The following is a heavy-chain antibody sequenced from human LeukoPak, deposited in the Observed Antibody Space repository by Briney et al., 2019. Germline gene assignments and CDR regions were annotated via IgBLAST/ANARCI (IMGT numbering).Heavy chain of an antibody. CDR3: ARVELVEMATINFPSFAFDY. V-gene: IGHV4-34*01. J-gene: IGHJ4*02. D-gene: IGHD5-24*01. CDR2: LYHSGTT. CDR1: GGSFSGYY. Sequence: PSETLSLTCAVYGGSFSGYYWGWIRQPPGKGLEWIGNLYHSGTTYYNPSLKSRVTISVDTSKNQFSLKLSSVTAADTAVYYCARVELVEMATINFPSFAFDYWGQGTLVTVSS.